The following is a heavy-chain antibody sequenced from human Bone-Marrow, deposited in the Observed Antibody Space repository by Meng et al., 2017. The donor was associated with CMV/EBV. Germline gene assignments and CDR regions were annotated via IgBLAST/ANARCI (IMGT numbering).Heavy chain of an antibody. CDR2: ISGSGGST. V-gene: IGHV3-23*01. CDR1: GFTFSSYA. Sequence: GGSLRLSCAASGFTFSSYAMSWVRQAPGKGLEWVSAISGSGGSTYYADSVNGRFIIARDNTKNTPQPQMNSLRAEDTAVYYCAKTGGYYLYYLDSWGQGTLVTGSS. CDR3: AKTGGYYLYYLDS. J-gene: IGHJ4*02. D-gene: IGHD3-22*01.